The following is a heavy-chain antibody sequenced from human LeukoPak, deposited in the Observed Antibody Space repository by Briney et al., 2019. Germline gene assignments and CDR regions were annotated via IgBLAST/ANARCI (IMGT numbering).Heavy chain of an antibody. CDR2: INPSGDGT. CDR1: GYTFSSYF. J-gene: IGHJ4*02. Sequence: ASVKVSSKASGYTFSSYFMHWVRQAPGQGLEWMGVINPSGDGTTYAQRFQGRLTMTRDTSTTTLYMELRSLTSEDTAVYFCAREGFTLKNFDYWGRGTLVTVSS. V-gene: IGHV1-46*01. CDR3: AREGFTLKNFDY.